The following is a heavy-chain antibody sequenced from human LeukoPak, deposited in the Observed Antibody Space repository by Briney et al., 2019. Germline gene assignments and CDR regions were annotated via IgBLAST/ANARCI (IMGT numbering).Heavy chain of an antibody. CDR2: IDWDDDK. CDR1: GFSLSTRKMC. J-gene: IGHJ4*02. CDR3: ARPRSADSVFFDY. V-gene: IGHV2-70*11. Sequence: SGPTLVNPAQTLTLTCTFSGFSLSTRKMCVSWIRQPPGKALEWLARIDWDDDKYYTASLKTRLTISKDTSKNQVVLTMTNVDPVDTATYYCARPRSADSVFFDYWGQGALVTVSS. D-gene: IGHD3-16*01.